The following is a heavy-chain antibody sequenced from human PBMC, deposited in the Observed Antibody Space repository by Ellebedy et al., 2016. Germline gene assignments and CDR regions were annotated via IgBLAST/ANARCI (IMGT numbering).Heavy chain of an antibody. CDR2: ISGSGGST. V-gene: IGHV3-23*01. CDR1: GFTFSSYG. J-gene: IGHJ5*02. CDR3: ARVPLGLVIS. D-gene: IGHD6-19*01. Sequence: GESLKISXAASGFTFSSYGMSWVRQAPGKGLEWVSAISGSGGSTYYADSVKGRFTISRDNSKNTLYLQMNSLRAEDTAVYYCARVPLGLVISWGQGTLVTVSS.